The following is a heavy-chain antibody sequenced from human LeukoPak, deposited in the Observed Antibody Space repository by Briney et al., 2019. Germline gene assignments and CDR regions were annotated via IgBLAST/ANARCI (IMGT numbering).Heavy chain of an antibody. CDR2: IYPGDSDT. CDR3: ARRYFDWYHFDN. V-gene: IGHV5-51*01. Sequence: GESLKISCQGSGYSFNIYWIGWVRQMPGKGLEWMGIIYPGDSDTRYSPSFQGQVTISADKSTNTAYLQWSSLQASDTAIYYCARRYFDWYHFDNWGQGTLVTVSS. J-gene: IGHJ4*02. CDR1: GYSFNIYW. D-gene: IGHD3-9*01.